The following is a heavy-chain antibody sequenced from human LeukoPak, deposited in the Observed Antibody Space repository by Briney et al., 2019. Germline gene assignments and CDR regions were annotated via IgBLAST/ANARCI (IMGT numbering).Heavy chain of an antibody. CDR2: IKQDGSEK. J-gene: IGHJ4*02. CDR1: GFTFSSYW. CDR3: ARDRWVVGATIDY. V-gene: IGHV3-7*04. Sequence: GGSLRLSCAASGFTFSSYWMSWVRQAPGKGLEWVANIKQDGSEKYYVDSVKGRFTISRDNAKNSPYLQMNSLRAEDKAVYYCARDRWVVGATIDYWGQGTLVTVSS. D-gene: IGHD1-26*01.